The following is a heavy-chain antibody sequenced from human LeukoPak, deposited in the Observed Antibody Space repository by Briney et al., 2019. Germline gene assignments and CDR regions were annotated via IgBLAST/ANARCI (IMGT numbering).Heavy chain of an antibody. D-gene: IGHD2-21*01. V-gene: IGHV4-59*01. J-gene: IGHJ4*02. CDR1: GGSIRDYC. Sequence: PSETLSLTCIVSGGSIRDYCWNWIRQPPGKGLEWIGYFCDSGKIDYKPSLKSRVTISVDTSKNQLSLKLTSATAADTAVYYCARWHSHGRYFDYWGQGALVTVSS. CDR3: ARWHSHGRYFDY. CDR2: FCDSGKI.